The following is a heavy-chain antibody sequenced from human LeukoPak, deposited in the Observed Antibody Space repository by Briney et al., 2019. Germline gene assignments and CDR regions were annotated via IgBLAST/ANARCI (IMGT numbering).Heavy chain of an antibody. J-gene: IGHJ5*02. D-gene: IGHD4-17*01. CDR3: ARGGGVTTVTTNWFDP. V-gene: IGHV4-59*12. CDR2: IYYSGST. CDR1: GGSISSYY. Sequence: SETLSLTCTVSGGSISSYYWSWIRQPPGKGLEWIGYIYYSGSTNYNPSLKSRVTISVDTSKNQFSLKLSSVTAADTAVYYCARGGGVTTVTTNWFDPWGQGTLVTVSS.